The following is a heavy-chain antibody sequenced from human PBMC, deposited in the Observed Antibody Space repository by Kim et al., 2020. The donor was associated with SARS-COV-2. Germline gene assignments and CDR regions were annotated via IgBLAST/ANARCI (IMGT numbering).Heavy chain of an antibody. Sequence: ASVKVSCKASGYTFTSYGISWVRQAPGQGLEWMGWISAYNGNTNYAQKLQGRVTMTTDTSTSTAYMELRSLRSDDTAVYYCARDPFGSGSYFAYYYGMDVWGQGTTVTVSS. CDR3: ARDPFGSGSYFAYYYGMDV. CDR2: ISAYNGNT. J-gene: IGHJ6*02. D-gene: IGHD3-10*01. V-gene: IGHV1-18*01. CDR1: GYTFTSYG.